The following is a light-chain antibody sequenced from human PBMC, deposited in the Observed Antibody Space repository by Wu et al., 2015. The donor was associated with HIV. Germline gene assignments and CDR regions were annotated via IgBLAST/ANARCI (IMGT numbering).Light chain of an antibody. CDR2: GAS. CDR3: HQFGSSPFT. Sequence: EIVLTQSPDTLSLSPGERATLSCRASQSVSSTYLAWYQQKPGQAPRLLISGASSRATGIPDRFSGSASGTDFTLTISRLEPEDFAVYSRHQFGSSPFTFGGGTKVETK. V-gene: IGKV3-20*01. J-gene: IGKJ4*01. CDR1: QSVSSTY.